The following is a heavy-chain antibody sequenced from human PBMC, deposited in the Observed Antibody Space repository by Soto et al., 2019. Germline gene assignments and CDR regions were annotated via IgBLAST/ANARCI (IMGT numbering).Heavy chain of an antibody. V-gene: IGHV1-2*02. J-gene: IGHJ4*02. CDR1: GYTFTGYY. CDR2: INPNSGGT. D-gene: IGHD3-22*01. CDR3: ARGRHYYDSSCYSYYFDY. Sequence: GASEKVSCKASGYTFTGYYMHWVRQAPGQGLEWMGWINPNSGGTNYAQKFQGRVTMTRDTSISTAYMELSRLRTDETAVYYCARGRHYYDSSCYSYYFDYWGQGTLVTVSS.